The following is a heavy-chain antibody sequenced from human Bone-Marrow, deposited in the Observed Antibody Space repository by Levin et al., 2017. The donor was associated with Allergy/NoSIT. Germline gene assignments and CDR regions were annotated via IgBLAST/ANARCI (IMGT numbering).Heavy chain of an antibody. CDR3: AKDSTSYQLSPFDY. Sequence: GGSLRLSCAASGFTFDDYAMHWVRQAPGKGLEWVSGISWNSGSIGYADSVKGRFTISRDNAKNSLYLQMNSLRAEDTALYYCAKDSTSYQLSPFDYWGQGTLVTVSS. CDR2: ISWNSGSI. J-gene: IGHJ4*02. D-gene: IGHD3-16*02. V-gene: IGHV3-9*01. CDR1: GFTFDDYA.